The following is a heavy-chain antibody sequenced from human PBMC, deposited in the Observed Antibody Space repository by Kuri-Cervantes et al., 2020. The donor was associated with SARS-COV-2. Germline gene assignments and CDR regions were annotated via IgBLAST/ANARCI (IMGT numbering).Heavy chain of an antibody. V-gene: IGHV3-30*02. CDR3: AKNWVPAAGGYYYYYYMDV. Sequence: GGSLRLSCAASGFTFSSYAMHWVRQAPGKGLEWVAVIRYDGSNKYYADSVKGRFTISRDNSKNTLYLQMNSLRAEDTAVYYCAKNWVPAAGGYYYYYYMDVWGKGTTVTVSS. CDR1: GFTFSSYA. J-gene: IGHJ6*03. CDR2: IRYDGSNK. D-gene: IGHD2-2*01.